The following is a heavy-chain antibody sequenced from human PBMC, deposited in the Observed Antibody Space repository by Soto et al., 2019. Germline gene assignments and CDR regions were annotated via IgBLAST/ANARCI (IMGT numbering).Heavy chain of an antibody. Sequence: GGSLRLSCAASGFTFSSYWMSWVRQAPGKGLEWVANIKQDGSEKYYVDSVKGRFTISRDNAKNSLYLQMNSLRAEDTAVYYCARQYSSSSMLFYIWGQGTMVTVSS. CDR3: ARQYSSSSMLFYI. J-gene: IGHJ3*02. CDR1: GFTFSSYW. D-gene: IGHD6-13*01. V-gene: IGHV3-7*01. CDR2: IKQDGSEK.